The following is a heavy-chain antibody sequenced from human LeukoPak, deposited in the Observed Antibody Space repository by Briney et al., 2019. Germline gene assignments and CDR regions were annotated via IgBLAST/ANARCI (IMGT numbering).Heavy chain of an antibody. J-gene: IGHJ4*02. CDR2: ISYAGSRE. V-gene: IGHV3-30-3*01. D-gene: IGHD6-6*01. Sequence: GGSLRLSCAASGFTSCDFAMHWVRQAPGKGLGWVAVISYAGSREDYADSVKGPFTISRYNSTTTWYLQRNSLRAEDTAIYYCANLEPYSSSSAFDYWGQGTLVTVSS. CDR1: GFTSCDFA. CDR3: ANLEPYSSSSAFDY.